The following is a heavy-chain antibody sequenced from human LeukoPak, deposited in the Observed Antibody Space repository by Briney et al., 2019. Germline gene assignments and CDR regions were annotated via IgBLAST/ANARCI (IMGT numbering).Heavy chain of an antibody. Sequence: SVKVSCKASGGTFSSYAISWVRQAPGQGLEWMGRIIPIFGTASYAQKFQGRVTITTDESTSTAYMELSSLRSEDTAVYYCARAMVRGVITSFDYWGQGTLVTVSS. V-gene: IGHV1-69*05. CDR1: GGTFSSYA. CDR2: IIPIFGTA. CDR3: ARAMVRGVITSFDY. D-gene: IGHD3-10*01. J-gene: IGHJ4*02.